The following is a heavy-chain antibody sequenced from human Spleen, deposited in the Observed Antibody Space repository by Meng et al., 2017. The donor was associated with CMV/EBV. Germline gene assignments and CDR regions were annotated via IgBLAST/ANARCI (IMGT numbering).Heavy chain of an antibody. Sequence: VQLWVSGGGLVQPGGALGISCAAVGFTFSSYARGWVRQAPGKGLEWVSAISGSGGSTYYADSVKGRFTISRDNSKNTLYLQMNSLRAEDTAVYYCAKDTFGYTWGQGTLVTVSS. J-gene: IGHJ5*02. CDR3: AKDTFGYT. D-gene: IGHD3-22*01. V-gene: IGHV3-23*01. CDR1: GFTFSSYA. CDR2: ISGSGGST.